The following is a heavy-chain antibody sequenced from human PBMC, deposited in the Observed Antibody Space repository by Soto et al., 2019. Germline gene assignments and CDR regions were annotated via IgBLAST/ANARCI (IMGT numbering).Heavy chain of an antibody. J-gene: IGHJ4*02. V-gene: IGHV1-18*01. D-gene: IGHD6-19*01. CDR3: ARERTEYSSGWYKGVFDY. CDR1: GDTFTSYG. Sequence: ASVKVSCKASGDTFTSYGSSWVRQAPGQGLEWMGWISAYNGNTNYAQKLQGRVTMTTDTSTSTAYIELRSLRSDDTAVYYCARERTEYSSGWYKGVFDYWGQGTLVTVSS. CDR2: ISAYNGNT.